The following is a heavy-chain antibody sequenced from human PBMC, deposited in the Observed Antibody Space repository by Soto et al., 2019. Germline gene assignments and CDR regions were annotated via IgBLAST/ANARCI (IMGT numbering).Heavy chain of an antibody. V-gene: IGHV3-23*01. CDR3: AKDRNYPRDYFHY. Sequence: EVQLLESGGGLVQPGGSLRLSCAASGFTFSSYAMSWVRQAPGKGLEWVSTLSGSGGSTYYADSVKGRFTISRDNSKNTIFLHMDSLRAEDTAVYYCAKDRNYPRDYFHYWGQGTLVTVSS. D-gene: IGHD1-7*01. CDR1: GFTFSSYA. CDR2: LSGSGGST. J-gene: IGHJ4*02.